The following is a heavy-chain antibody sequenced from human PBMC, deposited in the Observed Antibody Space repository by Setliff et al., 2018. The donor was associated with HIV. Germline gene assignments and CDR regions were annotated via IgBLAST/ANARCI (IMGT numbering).Heavy chain of an antibody. J-gene: IGHJ6*03. Sequence: GGSLRLSCAASGFTFSDHYMTWIRQAPGKGLEWISYIRGDSTSINYADSVKGRFTISRDNAKNALYLQMISLRAEDTAVYYCARDRLGVKGYYYMDVWGKGTTVTVSS. V-gene: IGHV3-11*05. CDR1: GFTFSDHY. CDR2: IRGDSTSI. D-gene: IGHD3-10*01. CDR3: ARDRLGVKGYYYMDV.